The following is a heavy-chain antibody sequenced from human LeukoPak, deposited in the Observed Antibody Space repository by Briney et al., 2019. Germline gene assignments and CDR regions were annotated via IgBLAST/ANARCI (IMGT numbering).Heavy chain of an antibody. CDR2: IYTGGSP. CDR3: ARGAATGPALGLDY. CDR1: GFTVTSNY. D-gene: IGHD6-13*01. J-gene: IGHJ4*02. Sequence: GGSLRLSCVASGFTVTSNYVTWVRQAPGKGLEWVSVIYTGGSPYYADSVKGRFAISRDISKNTVYLQMYSLRAEDTAVYYCARGAATGPALGLDYWGQGTLVTVSS. V-gene: IGHV3-53*01.